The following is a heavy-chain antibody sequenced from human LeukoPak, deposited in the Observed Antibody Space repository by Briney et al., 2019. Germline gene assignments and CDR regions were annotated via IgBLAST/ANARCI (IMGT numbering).Heavy chain of an antibody. Sequence: ASVKVSCKASGYTFTSYDINWVRQATGQGLEWMGWMNPNSGNTGYAQRFQGRVTMTRNTSISTAYMELSSLRSEDTAVYYCASSIAAAGTGFDYWGQGTLVTVSS. D-gene: IGHD6-13*01. CDR2: MNPNSGNT. V-gene: IGHV1-8*01. J-gene: IGHJ4*02. CDR3: ASSIAAAGTGFDY. CDR1: GYTFTSYD.